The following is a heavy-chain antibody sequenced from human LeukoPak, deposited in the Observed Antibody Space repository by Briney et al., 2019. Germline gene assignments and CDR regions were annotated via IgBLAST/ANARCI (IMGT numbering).Heavy chain of an antibody. Sequence: ASVKVSCKASGYTFTGYYMHWVRQAPGQGLEWMGWINPNSGGTNYAQKFQGRVTMTRDTSISTAYMELSRLRSDDTAGYYCARDPGYCSSTSCPMGYWGQGTLVTVSS. CDR1: GYTFTGYY. CDR3: ARDPGYCSSTSCPMGY. V-gene: IGHV1-2*02. D-gene: IGHD2-2*01. CDR2: INPNSGGT. J-gene: IGHJ4*02.